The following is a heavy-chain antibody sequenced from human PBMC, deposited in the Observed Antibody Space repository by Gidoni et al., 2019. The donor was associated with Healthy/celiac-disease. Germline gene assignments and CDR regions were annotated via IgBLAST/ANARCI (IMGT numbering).Heavy chain of an antibody. V-gene: IGHV3-33*01. Sequence: QVQLAESGAGVVQPGRSLRLSCAASGFTFSSSGMHWVRQAPGKGLEWVAVIWYDGSNKYYADSVKGRFTISRDNSKNTLYLQMNSLRAEDTAVYYCARQFHTAQDYWGQGTLVTVSS. D-gene: IGHD5-18*01. CDR2: IWYDGSNK. CDR3: ARQFHTAQDY. CDR1: GFTFSSSG. J-gene: IGHJ4*02.